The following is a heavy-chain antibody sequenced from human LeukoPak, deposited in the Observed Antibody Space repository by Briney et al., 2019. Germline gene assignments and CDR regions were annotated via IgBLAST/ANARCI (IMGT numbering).Heavy chain of an antibody. D-gene: IGHD6-13*01. CDR2: ISTTSNTI. CDR3: ARARYNSSWYLDY. CDR1: GFTFSSYS. J-gene: IGHJ4*02. V-gene: IGHV3-48*02. Sequence: TGGSLRLSCAASGFTFSSYSMHWVRQAPGKGLEWVSGISTTSNTIYYADSVKGRFTTSRENAKNSLYLQMSGMADEETAVYFCARARYNSSWYLDYWGQGTLVTVSS.